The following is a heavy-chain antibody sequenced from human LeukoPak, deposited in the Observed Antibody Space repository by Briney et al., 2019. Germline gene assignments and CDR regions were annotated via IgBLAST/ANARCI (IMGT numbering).Heavy chain of an antibody. Sequence: PSETLSLTCTVSGGSISSRAYYWSWVRQHPGKGLEWIGYIYYSGSTYYNPSLKSRVTISVDTSKNQFSLKLSSVTAADTAVYYCARVVPAASETFDPWGQGTLVTVSS. CDR2: IYYSGST. J-gene: IGHJ5*02. CDR3: ARVVPAASETFDP. D-gene: IGHD2-2*01. V-gene: IGHV4-61*08. CDR1: GGSISSRAYY.